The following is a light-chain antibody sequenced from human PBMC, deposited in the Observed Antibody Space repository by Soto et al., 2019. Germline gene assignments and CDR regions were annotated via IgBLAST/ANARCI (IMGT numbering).Light chain of an antibody. V-gene: IGKV3-15*01. CDR3: QQYNNWPLT. CDR2: DTS. Sequence: EIVMTQSPGTLSVSPGASATLSCRASQSVSSNLAWYQQKPGQAPRLLIYDTSTRATGVPARFSGSGSGTEFTLTISSLQSEDFAVYYCQQYNNWPLTFGQGTKLEIK. CDR1: QSVSSN. J-gene: IGKJ2*01.